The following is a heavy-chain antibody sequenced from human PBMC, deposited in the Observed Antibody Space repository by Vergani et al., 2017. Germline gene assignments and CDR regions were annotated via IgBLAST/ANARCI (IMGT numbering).Heavy chain of an antibody. Sequence: QVQLVQSGAEVKKLGSSVKVSCKASGGTFSSYAISWVRPAPGQGLEWMGGNIPIFGTANYAQKFQGRVSITADEFTSTAYMGLSTLGSEDTAVYYCARARYRGSHGWVDPWGQGTLVTVSS. CDR3: ARARYRGSHGWVDP. V-gene: IGHV1-69*12. D-gene: IGHD1-26*01. CDR2: NIPIFGTA. CDR1: GGTFSSYA. J-gene: IGHJ5*02.